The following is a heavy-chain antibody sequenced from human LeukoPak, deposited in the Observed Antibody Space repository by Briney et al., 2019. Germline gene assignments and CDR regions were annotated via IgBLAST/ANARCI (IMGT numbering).Heavy chain of an antibody. Sequence: GGSLRLSCAASGFTFKTHAMSWVRQAPGKGLEWVSGITGSGRTTYYADSVKGRFTISRDNSKNSLYLQINSLRAEDTAVYYCAKGLLITILGSLDYWGQGTLVTVSS. D-gene: IGHD3-3*01. CDR1: GFTFKTHA. CDR2: ITGSGRTT. J-gene: IGHJ4*02. V-gene: IGHV3-23*01. CDR3: AKGLLITILGSLDY.